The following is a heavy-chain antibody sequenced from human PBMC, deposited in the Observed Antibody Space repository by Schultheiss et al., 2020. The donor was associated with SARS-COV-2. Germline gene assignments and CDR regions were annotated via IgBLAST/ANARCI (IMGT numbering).Heavy chain of an antibody. CDR2: ISGSGGST. CDR3: AKDIRVQYYYYGMDV. J-gene: IGHJ6*02. D-gene: IGHD2-21*01. Sequence: GGSLRLSCAASGFTFSSYAMSWVRQAPGKGLEWVSAISGSGGSTYYADSVKGRFTISRDNSKNTLYLQMNSLRAEDTAVYYCAKDIRVQYYYYGMDVWGQGTTVTVSS. CDR1: GFTFSSYA. V-gene: IGHV3-23*01.